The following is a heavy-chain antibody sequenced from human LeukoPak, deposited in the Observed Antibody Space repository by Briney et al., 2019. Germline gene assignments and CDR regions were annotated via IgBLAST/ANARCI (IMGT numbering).Heavy chain of an antibody. Sequence: GGSLRLSCAPSVFTVSSNHVTWVRQPPGHPLQRVSVIDGGGNAHYADSAKGRFTISTDSSKNTLYLQINSLSAEATAVYYCAREWRGSVDAFDIWGQGTMVTVSS. D-gene: IGHD3-10*01. CDR2: IDGGGNA. V-gene: IGHV3-66*01. CDR3: AREWRGSVDAFDI. CDR1: VFTVSSNH. J-gene: IGHJ3*02.